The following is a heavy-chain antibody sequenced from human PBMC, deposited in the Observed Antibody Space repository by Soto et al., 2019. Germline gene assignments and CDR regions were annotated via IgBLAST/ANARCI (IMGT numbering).Heavy chain of an antibody. J-gene: IGHJ4*02. D-gene: IGHD6-19*01. CDR3: ARDRSSGSRVFDY. CDR1: GYTFTNYG. CDR2: ISAYNGNT. V-gene: IGHV1-18*01. Sequence: ASVKVSCKASGYTFTNYGITWVRQAPGQGLEWMGWISAYNGNTNYAQKLQGRVTMTTDTSTTTAYMELRSLRSDDTAVYYCARDRSSGSRVFDYWGQGTLVTVSS.